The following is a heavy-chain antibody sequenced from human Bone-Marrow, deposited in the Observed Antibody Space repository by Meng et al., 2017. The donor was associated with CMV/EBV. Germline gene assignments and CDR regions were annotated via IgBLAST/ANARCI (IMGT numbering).Heavy chain of an antibody. J-gene: IGHJ6*02. CDR2: ISSSGTNI. Sequence: GESLKISCAASGFAFSDYSMSWMRQAPGKGLEWVSYISSSGTNIYSADSVKGRFTIPRDNAKNSLHLQMNSLRTDDTAVYYRARESPMGLWFGEDWARAFAMDVWGQGTTVTVSS. D-gene: IGHD3-10*01. V-gene: IGHV3-11*01. CDR3: ARESPMGLWFGEDWARAFAMDV. CDR1: GFAFSDYS.